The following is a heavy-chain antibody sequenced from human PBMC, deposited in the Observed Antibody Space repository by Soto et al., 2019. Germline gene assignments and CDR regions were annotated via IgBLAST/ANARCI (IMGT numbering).Heavy chain of an antibody. CDR1: GFTFSSNA. D-gene: IGHD3-3*01. J-gene: IGHJ4*02. CDR2: ISGSGGST. Sequence: GGSLRLSCAGSGFTFSSNAMSWVRQAPGKGLEWVSAISGSGGSTYYADSVKGRFTISRDNSKNTLYLQMNSLRAEDTAVYHCAKHGYYDFWSGYYTEIDYWGQGT. CDR3: AKHGYYDFWSGYYTEIDY. V-gene: IGHV3-23*01.